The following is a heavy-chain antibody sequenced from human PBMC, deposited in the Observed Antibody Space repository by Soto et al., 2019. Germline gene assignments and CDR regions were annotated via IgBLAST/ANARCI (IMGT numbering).Heavy chain of an antibody. J-gene: IGHJ6*02. D-gene: IGHD3-16*01. CDR1: GFTFSNAW. CDR2: IKSKTDGGTT. CDR3: TTVPYYDYVLVYGMDV. Sequence: GGSLSLSCAASGFTFSNAWMNWVRQAPGKGLEWVGRIKSKTDGGTTDYAAPVKGRFTISRDDSNNTLYLQMNSLKTEDTAVYYCTTVPYYDYVLVYGMDVWGQGTTVTVSS. V-gene: IGHV3-15*07.